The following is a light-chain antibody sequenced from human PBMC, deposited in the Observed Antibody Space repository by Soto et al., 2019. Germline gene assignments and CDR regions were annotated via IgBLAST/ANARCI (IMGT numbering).Light chain of an antibody. V-gene: IGKV1-12*01. J-gene: IGKJ2*01. Sequence: DIQMTQSPSSVSASVGDRVTITCRASQGLSSWLAWYQQKPGKAPKLLIYPASSLQSGVPSRFSGSGSGTDFTLTSSSLQPEDFATYYCQQYNAFYTFGQGTKVDIK. CDR2: PAS. CDR3: QQYNAFYT. CDR1: QGLSSW.